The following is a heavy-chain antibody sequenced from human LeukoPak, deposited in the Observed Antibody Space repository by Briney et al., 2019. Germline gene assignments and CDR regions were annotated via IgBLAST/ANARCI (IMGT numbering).Heavy chain of an antibody. J-gene: IGHJ4*02. Sequence: GGSLRLSCAASGFAFSSYAMSWVRQAPGMGLEWVSAMSGSGGSTYNADSVKGRFTISRDNSKNTLYLQMNSLRAEDTAVYYCASSYYYDSSGYYYWGQGTLVTVSS. CDR3: ASSYYYDSSGYYY. CDR1: GFAFSSYA. D-gene: IGHD3-22*01. V-gene: IGHV3-23*01. CDR2: MSGSGGST.